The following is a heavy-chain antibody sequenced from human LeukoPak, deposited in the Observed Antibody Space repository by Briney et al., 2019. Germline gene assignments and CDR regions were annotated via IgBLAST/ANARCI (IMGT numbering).Heavy chain of an antibody. V-gene: IGHV3-21*04. CDR2: ISSSSSYI. Sequence: GGSLRLSCAASGFTFSSYSMNWVRQAPGKGLEWVSSISSSSSYIYYVDSVKGRFTISRDNAKNSLYLQMNSLRAEDTALYYCAKVYVDTAMVGGFDYWGEGTLVTVSS. CDR1: GFTFSSYS. CDR3: AKVYVDTAMVGGFDY. D-gene: IGHD5-18*01. J-gene: IGHJ4*02.